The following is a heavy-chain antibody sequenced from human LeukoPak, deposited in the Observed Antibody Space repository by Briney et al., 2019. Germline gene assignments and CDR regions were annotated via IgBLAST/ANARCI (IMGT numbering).Heavy chain of an antibody. CDR2: IYYSGST. J-gene: IGHJ4*02. CDR3: ARVTGYMIEDYFDY. D-gene: IGHD3-22*01. Sequence: SETLSLTCTVSGASISGSGYYWSWIRQPPGKGLEWIGYIYYSGSTNYKPSLKSRVTISVETSKNQFSLKLRSVTAADTAVYYCARVTGYMIEDYFDYWGQGTLVTVSS. CDR1: GASISGSGYY. V-gene: IGHV4-61*08.